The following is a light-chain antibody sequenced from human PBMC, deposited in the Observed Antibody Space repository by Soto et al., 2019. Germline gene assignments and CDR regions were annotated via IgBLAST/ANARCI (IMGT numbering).Light chain of an antibody. CDR2: GAS. CDR1: QSVSRSY. J-gene: IGKJ1*01. V-gene: IGKV3-20*01. CDR3: QQYGSSRWT. Sequence: EIVLTQSPGTLSLSPGERATLSCRASQSVSRSYLAWYQQKPGQAPRLLIYGASSRATGIPDRFSGSGSGTDFTLTISRLEPEDLAVYYCQQYGSSRWTFGQGTKVEI.